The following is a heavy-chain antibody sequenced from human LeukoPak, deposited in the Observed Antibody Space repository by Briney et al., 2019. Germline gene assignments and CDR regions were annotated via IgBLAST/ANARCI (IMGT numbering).Heavy chain of an antibody. D-gene: IGHD6-19*01. J-gene: IGHJ3*01. CDR3: ASSTWYSSGPSF. V-gene: IGHV4-4*07. CDR1: GGSISSYY. CDR2: IYTSGST. Sequence: SETLSLTCTVSGGSISSYYWSWIRQPAGKGLEWIGRIYTSGSTNYNPSLKSRVTMSVDTSKNQFSLKLSSVTAADTAVFYCASSTWYSSGPSFWGQGTMVTVSS.